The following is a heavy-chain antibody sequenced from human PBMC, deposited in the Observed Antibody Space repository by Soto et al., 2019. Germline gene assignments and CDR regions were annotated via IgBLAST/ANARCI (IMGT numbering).Heavy chain of an antibody. CDR2: IYWNDDK. D-gene: IGHD3-3*01. V-gene: IGHV2-5*01. J-gene: IGHJ4*02. Sequence: SGPTLVNPPQTLTLTCTFSGFSLSTSGVGVGWIRQPPGKALEWLALIYWNDDKRYSPSLKSRLTITKDTSKNQVVLTMTNIDPVDTASYYCAHSETYYDFWSGYHYTPLPPPAFDYWGQGTLVTVSS. CDR1: GFSLSTSGVG. CDR3: AHSETYYDFWSGYHYTPLPPPAFDY.